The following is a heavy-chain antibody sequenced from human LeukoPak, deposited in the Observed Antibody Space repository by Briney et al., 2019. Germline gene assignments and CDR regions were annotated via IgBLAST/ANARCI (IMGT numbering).Heavy chain of an antibody. CDR3: ARDLSRGWYYFDY. D-gene: IGHD6-19*01. V-gene: IGHV3-64*01. CDR1: GFTFRSYA. CDR2: ISTDGGTT. Sequence: PGGSLRLSCAASGFTFRSYAMHWVRHAPGKGLEYVSSISTDGGTTYYANSVKGRFTISRDNSKNTLYLQLGSLRAEDMAVYYCARDLSRGWYYFDYWGQGTLVTVSS. J-gene: IGHJ4*02.